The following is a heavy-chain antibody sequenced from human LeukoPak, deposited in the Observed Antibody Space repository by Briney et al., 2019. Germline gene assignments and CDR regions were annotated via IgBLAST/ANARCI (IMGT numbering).Heavy chain of an antibody. CDR2: IIPILGIA. CDR3: ARSNRPHYGDYAYYFDY. D-gene: IGHD4-17*01. Sequence: GSSVKVSCKASGGTFSSYAISWVRQAPGQGLEWMGRIIPILGIANYAQKFQGRVTITADKSTSTAYMELSSLRSEDTAVYYCARSNRPHYGDYAYYFDYWGQGTLVTVSS. V-gene: IGHV1-69*04. J-gene: IGHJ4*02. CDR1: GGTFSSYA.